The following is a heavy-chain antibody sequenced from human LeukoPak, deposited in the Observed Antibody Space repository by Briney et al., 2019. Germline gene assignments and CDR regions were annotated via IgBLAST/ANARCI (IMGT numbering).Heavy chain of an antibody. CDR3: AKALSGGWYDYFYY. CDR1: GFNFDDYA. CDR2: ITWNSGSI. V-gene: IGHV3-9*01. J-gene: IGHJ4*02. Sequence: GGSLRLSCAASGFNFDDYAMHWVRQAPGKGLEWVSGITWNSGSIGYADSVKGRFTISRDNAKNSLYLQMNSLRAEDTALYYCAKALSGGWYDYFYYWGQGTLVTVSS. D-gene: IGHD6-19*01.